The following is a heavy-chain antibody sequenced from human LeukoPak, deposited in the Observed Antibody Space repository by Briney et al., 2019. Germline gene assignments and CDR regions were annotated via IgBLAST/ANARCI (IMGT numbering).Heavy chain of an antibody. J-gene: IGHJ4*02. D-gene: IGHD3-10*01. Sequence: GGSLRLSCAASGFTFSSYWMHWVRQAPGKGLVWFSRINSDGSSTSYADSVKGRFTISRDNAKNTLYLQMNSLRAEDTAVYYCARDLGGSGNPPFDYWGQGTLVTVSS. CDR3: ARDLGGSGNPPFDY. V-gene: IGHV3-74*01. CDR1: GFTFSSYW. CDR2: INSDGSST.